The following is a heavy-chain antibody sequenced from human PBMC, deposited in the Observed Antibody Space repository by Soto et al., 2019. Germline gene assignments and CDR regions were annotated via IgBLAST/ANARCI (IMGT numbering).Heavy chain of an antibody. CDR2: IYWDDDK. Sequence: GSGPTLVNPTQTLTLTCTFSGFSLSTSGVGVGWIRQPPGKALEWLALIYWDDDKRYSPSLKSRLTITKDTSKNQVVLTMTNMDPVDTATYYCARIIVVVVAATDTYSHLIDYWGQGTLVTVSS. V-gene: IGHV2-5*02. CDR1: GFSLSTSGVG. J-gene: IGHJ4*02. CDR3: ARIIVVVVAATDTYSHLIDY. D-gene: IGHD2-15*01.